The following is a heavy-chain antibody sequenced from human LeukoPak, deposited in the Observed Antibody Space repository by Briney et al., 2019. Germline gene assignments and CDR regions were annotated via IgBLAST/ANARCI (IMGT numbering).Heavy chain of an antibody. CDR3: ARMILSGSGSGAFDY. V-gene: IGHV1-18*01. J-gene: IGHJ4*02. Sequence: ASVKVSCKASGYTFTSYGISWVRQAPGQGLEWMGSISAYNGNTNYAQKFQGRVTMTRNTSISTAYMELSSLRSEDTAVYYCARMILSGSGSGAFDYWGQGTLVTVSS. CDR2: ISAYNGNT. D-gene: IGHD3-10*01. CDR1: GYTFTSYG.